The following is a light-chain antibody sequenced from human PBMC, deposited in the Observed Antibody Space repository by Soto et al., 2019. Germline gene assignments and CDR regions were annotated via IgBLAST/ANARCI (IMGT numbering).Light chain of an antibody. Sequence: DIQMTQSPSSLSASVGDRVTITCRASQSISSYLNWYQQKPGKAPKLLIYAASTLQTGISSRFSGSGSGTDFTLTISSLQPEDFATYYCQQNYTTPYLFGQGTKLEIK. J-gene: IGKJ2*01. CDR2: AAS. V-gene: IGKV1-39*01. CDR3: QQNYTTPYL. CDR1: QSISSY.